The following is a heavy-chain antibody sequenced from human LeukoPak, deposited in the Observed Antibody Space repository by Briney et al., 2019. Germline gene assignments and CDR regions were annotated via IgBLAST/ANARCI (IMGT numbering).Heavy chain of an antibody. CDR2: TYSSGST. CDR1: GGSISSYY. Sequence: SETLSLTCTVSGGSISSYYWSWIRQPAGKGLEWIGRTYSSGSTNYNPSLKSRVIMSVDTSKNQFSLKLSSVTAADTAVYYCARVVTAISGSREYYMDVWGKGTTVTVSS. V-gene: IGHV4-4*07. J-gene: IGHJ6*03. D-gene: IGHD5-18*01. CDR3: ARVVTAISGSREYYMDV.